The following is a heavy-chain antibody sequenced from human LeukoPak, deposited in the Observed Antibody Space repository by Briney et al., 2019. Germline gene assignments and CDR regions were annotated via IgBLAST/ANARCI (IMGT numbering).Heavy chain of an antibody. V-gene: IGHV1-18*01. CDR2: ISAYNGNT. J-gene: IGHJ5*02. CDR3: ARARTPYYYDSSGYLNWFDP. D-gene: IGHD3-22*01. Sequence: ASVKVSCKASGYTFTSYGISWVRQAPGQGLEWMGWISAYNGNTNYAQKLQGRVTMTTDTSTSTAYMELRSLRSDDTAVYYCARARTPYYYDSSGYLNWFDPWGQGTLVTVSS. CDR1: GYTFTSYG.